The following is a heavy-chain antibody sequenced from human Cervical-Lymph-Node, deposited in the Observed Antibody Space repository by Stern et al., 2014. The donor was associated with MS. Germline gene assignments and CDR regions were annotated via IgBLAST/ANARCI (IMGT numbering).Heavy chain of an antibody. CDR2: ITDVGSS. CDR1: GFTGSRDY. D-gene: IGHD1-1*01. V-gene: IGHV3-53*01. CDR3: ARDTSSPERSDW. J-gene: IGHJ4*02. Sequence: EEQLVQSGGGVIQPGGSLSISCTASGFTGSRDYMTRVRQAPGKGLEWVLLITDVGSSVYTDSVKGRFTISIDYSKNTVYLHMTSLRAEDTAMYYCARDTSSPERSDWWGQGTLVTVSS.